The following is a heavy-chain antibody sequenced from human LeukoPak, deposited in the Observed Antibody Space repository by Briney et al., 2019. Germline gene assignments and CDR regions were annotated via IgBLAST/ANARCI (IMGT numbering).Heavy chain of an antibody. V-gene: IGHV1-18*01. CDR2: VTPDNGDT. J-gene: IGHJ4*02. Sequence: ASVKVSCKASGYTFITYGITWLRQAPGHRLGWMGWVTPDNGDTNYAQNLHEEVTMTTDTFTSTAFMELRSLISDDAAVDFCATVAGVSYTYFDSWGQGTLVTVSS. D-gene: IGHD1-26*01. CDR1: GYTFITYG. CDR3: ATVAGVSYTYFDS.